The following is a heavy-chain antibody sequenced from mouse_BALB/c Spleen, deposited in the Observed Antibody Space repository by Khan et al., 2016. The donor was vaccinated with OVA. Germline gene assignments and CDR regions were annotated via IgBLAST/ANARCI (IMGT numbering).Heavy chain of an antibody. CDR3: ASNGFCHYYGYGGIDY. V-gene: IGHV2-2*01. Sequence: QVQLKESGPGLVQPSQNLSITCTVSGFSLTNYGVHWVRQSPGKALEWLGVIWSGGSTDYNAAFIARLSITKDHSQTRILFKMASLQADDTAICYGASNGFCHYYGYGGIDYWGQGTSVTVSS. CDR1: GFSLTNYG. D-gene: IGHD1-2*01. CDR2: IWSGGST. J-gene: IGHJ4*01.